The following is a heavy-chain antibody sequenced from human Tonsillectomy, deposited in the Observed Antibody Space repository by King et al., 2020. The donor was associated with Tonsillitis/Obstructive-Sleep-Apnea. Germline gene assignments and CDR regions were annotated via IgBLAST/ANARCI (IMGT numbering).Heavy chain of an antibody. Sequence: QLVQSGAEVKKPGSSVKVSCKASGGTFSTYAVSWVRQAPGQGLEWMGGIIPIFGKTNYAQKFHGRVTITADETTTTAYMELSSLGSEDTAVYYCARHLVEYGTSLTSYMDVGGKGTTVTVSS. CDR2: IIPIFGKT. D-gene: IGHD6-6*01. J-gene: IGHJ6*03. V-gene: IGHV1-69*01. CDR3: ARHLVEYGTSLTSYMDV. CDR1: GGTFSTYA.